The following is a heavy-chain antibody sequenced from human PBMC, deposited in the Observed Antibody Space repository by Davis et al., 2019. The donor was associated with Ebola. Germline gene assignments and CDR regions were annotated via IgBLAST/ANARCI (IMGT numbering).Heavy chain of an antibody. CDR2: ISSSSSYT. CDR3: AREERYYYDSSGYRTSYYFDY. Sequence: GESLKISCAASGFTFSSYSMNWVRQAPGKGLEWVSYISSSSSYTNYADSVKGRFTISRDNAKNSLYLQMNSLRAEDTAVYYCAREERYYYDSSGYRTSYYFDYWGQGTLVTVSS. V-gene: IGHV3-21*05. D-gene: IGHD3-22*01. J-gene: IGHJ4*02. CDR1: GFTFSSYS.